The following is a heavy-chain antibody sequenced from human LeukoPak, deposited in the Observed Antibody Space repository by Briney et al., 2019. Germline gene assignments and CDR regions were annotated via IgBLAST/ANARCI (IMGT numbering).Heavy chain of an antibody. D-gene: IGHD6-13*01. CDR1: GGSISSYY. CDR2: IYYSGST. CDR3: TRDGTRQQEDAFDI. J-gene: IGHJ3*02. V-gene: IGHV4-59*01. Sequence: PSETLSLTCTVSGGSISSYYWSWIRQPPGKGLEWIGYIYYSGSTNYNPSLKSRVTISVVTSKNQFSLKLSSVTAADTAVYYCTRDGTRQQEDAFDIWGQGTMVTVSS.